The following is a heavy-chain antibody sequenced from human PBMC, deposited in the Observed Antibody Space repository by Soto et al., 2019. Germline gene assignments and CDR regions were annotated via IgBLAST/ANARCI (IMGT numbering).Heavy chain of an antibody. V-gene: IGHV1-46*04. D-gene: IGHD2-2*01. CDR2: INPFDAAT. J-gene: IGHJ4*02. CDR1: GYNFFSNR. Sequence: QVQLVQSGAGVTKPGASGRLSCKPSGYNFFSNRLSWVRLAPGQGFEWSGFINPFDAATSHAQKMQGRVSMTRDKSTSTVYMELSSLRSEDAAVYYCARDYLSSTPYLSYFDYWGRGALVTVSA. CDR3: ARDYLSSTPYLSYFDY.